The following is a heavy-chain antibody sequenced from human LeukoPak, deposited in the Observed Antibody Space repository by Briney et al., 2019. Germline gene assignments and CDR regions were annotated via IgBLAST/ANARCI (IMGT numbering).Heavy chain of an antibody. CDR2: IYYSGST. D-gene: IGHD6-13*01. V-gene: IGHV4-59*12. CDR1: GGSISSYY. J-gene: IGHJ5*02. CDR3: ARRIAAAGTCWFDP. Sequence: PSETLSLTCTVSGGSISSYYWSWIRQPPGKGLEWIGYIYYSGSTNYNPSLKSRVTISVDTSKNQFSLKLSSVTAADTAVYYCARRIAAAGTCWFDPWGQGTLVTVSS.